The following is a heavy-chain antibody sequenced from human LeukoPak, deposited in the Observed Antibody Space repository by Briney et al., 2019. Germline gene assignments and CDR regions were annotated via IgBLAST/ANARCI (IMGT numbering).Heavy chain of an antibody. CDR2: IYYSGST. Sequence: SETLSLTCTVSSGSINTYYWTWIRQPPGKGLEWIGYIYYSGSTNYNPSLKSRVTISVDTSKNQFSLKLSSVTAADTAVYYCARSGDYYDSSGYYQTGIFDYWGQGTLVTVSS. D-gene: IGHD3-22*01. CDR1: SGSINTYY. J-gene: IGHJ4*02. CDR3: ARSGDYYDSSGYYQTGIFDY. V-gene: IGHV4-59*01.